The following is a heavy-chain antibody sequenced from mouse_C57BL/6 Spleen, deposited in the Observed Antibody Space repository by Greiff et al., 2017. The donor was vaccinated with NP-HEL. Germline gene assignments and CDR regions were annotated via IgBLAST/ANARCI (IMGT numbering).Heavy chain of an antibody. V-gene: IGHV5-6*02. CDR3: ARHNGNFDY. D-gene: IGHD2-1*01. J-gene: IGHJ2*01. CDR2: ISSGGSYT. CDR1: GFTFSSYG. Sequence: DVKLVESGGDLVKPGGSLKLSCAASGFTFSSYGMSWVRQTPDKRLEWVATISSGGSYTYYPDSVKGRFTISRDNAENTLYLQMSSLKSEDTAMYYCARHNGNFDYWGQGTTLTVSS.